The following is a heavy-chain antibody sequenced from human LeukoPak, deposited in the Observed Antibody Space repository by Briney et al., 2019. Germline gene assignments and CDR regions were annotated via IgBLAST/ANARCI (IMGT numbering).Heavy chain of an antibody. Sequence: GGALRLSCSASGFTFSSYAMSWGRQAPGKGLVWVSAISSSGGSTYYADSVKGRFTISRDNSKNTLYLQMNSLRAEDTAVYYWAKNPDFWSGSKRKFDYWGQGTLVTVSS. CDR2: ISSSGGST. CDR3: AKNPDFWSGSKRKFDY. J-gene: IGHJ4*02. V-gene: IGHV3-23*01. D-gene: IGHD3-3*01. CDR1: GFTFSSYA.